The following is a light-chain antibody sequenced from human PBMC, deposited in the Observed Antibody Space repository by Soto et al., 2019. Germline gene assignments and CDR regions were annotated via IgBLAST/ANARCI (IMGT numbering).Light chain of an antibody. Sequence: EIVLTQSPGTLALSPGETATLSCRTSQSVDTKYLAWYQQKPGQAPRPLIYGTSRRAPASPDRISGSGSGTDFTLTISRLEPEDFAVYYCQQYGTSPLTFGGGTKVDIK. V-gene: IGKV3-20*01. CDR3: QQYGTSPLT. CDR2: GTS. CDR1: QSVDTKY. J-gene: IGKJ4*01.